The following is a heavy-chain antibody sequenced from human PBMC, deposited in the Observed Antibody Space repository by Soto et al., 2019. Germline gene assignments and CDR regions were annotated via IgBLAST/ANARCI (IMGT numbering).Heavy chain of an antibody. CDR1: GGSFSGYY. J-gene: IGHJ4*02. CDR2: INHSGST. D-gene: IGHD6-13*01. V-gene: IGHV4-34*01. Sequence: SETLSLTCAAYGGSFSGYYWSWIRQPPGKGLEWIGEINHSGSTNYNPSLKSRVTISVDTSKNQFSLKLSSVTAADTAVYYCARVGLAAAGAPDYWGQGTLVTVSS. CDR3: ARVGLAAAGAPDY.